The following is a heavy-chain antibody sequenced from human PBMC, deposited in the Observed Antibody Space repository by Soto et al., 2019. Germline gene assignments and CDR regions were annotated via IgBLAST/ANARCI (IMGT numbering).Heavy chain of an antibody. CDR1: GYTFTGHY. Sequence: ASVKVSCNASGYTFTGHYIHWVRQAPEQGPEWMGEIGPESGATRYAQKFQGRVTMTRDMSITTVYMELNNLSPDDTAVYYCGRGRSGQIVVFYWGQVTPVTVP. D-gene: IGHD5-12*01. CDR2: IGPESGAT. CDR3: GRGRSGQIVVFY. V-gene: IGHV1-2*02. J-gene: IGHJ4*02.